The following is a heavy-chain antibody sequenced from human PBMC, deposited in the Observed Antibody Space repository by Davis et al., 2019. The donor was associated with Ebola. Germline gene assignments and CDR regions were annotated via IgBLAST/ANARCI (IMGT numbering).Heavy chain of an antibody. Sequence: GESLKISCAASGFTFSRYAMHWVRQAPGKGLEWVAVISYDGSNKYYADSVKGRFTISRDNSKNTLYLQMNSLRAEDTAVYYCATSHQIRGRDCFDYWDQGNLVIVSS. J-gene: IGHJ4*02. CDR3: ATSHQIRGRDCFDY. CDR2: ISYDGSNK. V-gene: IGHV3-30-3*01. CDR1: GFTFSRYA.